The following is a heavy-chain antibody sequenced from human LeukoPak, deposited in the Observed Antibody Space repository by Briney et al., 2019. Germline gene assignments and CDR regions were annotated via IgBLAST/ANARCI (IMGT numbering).Heavy chain of an antibody. J-gene: IGHJ6*02. V-gene: IGHV2-5*01. CDR1: GFSLSTSGVG. D-gene: IGHD3-10*01. Sequence: SGPTLVNPTQTLTLTCTFSGFSLSTSGVGVGWIRQPPGKALEWLALIYWNDDKRYSPSLKSRLTITKGASKNQVVLTMTNMDPVDTATYCCAHSHYYYGSGSTPVWAYGMDVWGQGTTVTVSS. CDR3: AHSHYYYGSGSTPVWAYGMDV. CDR2: IYWNDDK.